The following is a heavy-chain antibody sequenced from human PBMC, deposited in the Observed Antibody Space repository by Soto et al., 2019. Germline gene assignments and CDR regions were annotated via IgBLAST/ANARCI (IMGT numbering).Heavy chain of an antibody. J-gene: IGHJ6*02. CDR3: AREDDGGDRDYYGLDV. D-gene: IGHD2-21*02. CDR2: VFHSGSV. V-gene: IGHV4-34*12. Sequence: SETLSLTCAVYGGSFSGYHWTWIRQSPGKGLKWIGYVFHSGSVLYNPSLKSRLNISVDTSKNQFSLRLSSVTAADTAVYFCAREDDGGDRDYYGLDVWGQGTTVTVSS. CDR1: GGSFSGYH.